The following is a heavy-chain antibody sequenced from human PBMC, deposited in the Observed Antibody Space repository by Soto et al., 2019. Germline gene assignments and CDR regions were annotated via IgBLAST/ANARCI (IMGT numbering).Heavy chain of an antibody. Sequence: QVQLVQSGAEVKKPGSSVKVPCKASGGTFSSYAISWVRQAPGQGLEWMGGIIPIFGTANYAQKFQGRVTITANESTCTAYMELSSLRSEDTAVYYCARAPLSDSSGYVDDYYGMDVWGQGTTVTVSS. D-gene: IGHD3-22*01. CDR3: ARAPLSDSSGYVDDYYGMDV. V-gene: IGHV1-69*19. CDR1: GGTFSSYA. J-gene: IGHJ6*02. CDR2: IIPIFGTA.